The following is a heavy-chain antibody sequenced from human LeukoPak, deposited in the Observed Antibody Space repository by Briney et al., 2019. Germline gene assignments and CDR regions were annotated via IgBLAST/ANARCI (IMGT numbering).Heavy chain of an antibody. Sequence: ASVKVSCKASGGTFSSYAISWVRQAPGQGLEWMGRIIPILGIANYAQKFQGRVTITADKSTSTAYMELSSLRSEDTAVYYCARDPGDYLYHYYGLDVWGQGTTVTVSS. CDR3: ARDPGDYLYHYYGLDV. D-gene: IGHD4-17*01. V-gene: IGHV1-69*04. CDR1: GGTFSSYA. J-gene: IGHJ6*02. CDR2: IIPILGIA.